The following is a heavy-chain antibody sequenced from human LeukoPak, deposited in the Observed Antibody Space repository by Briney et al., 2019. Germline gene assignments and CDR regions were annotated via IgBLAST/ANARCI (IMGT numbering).Heavy chain of an antibody. J-gene: IGHJ5*02. Sequence: GGSLRLSCGASGFNFQTYNVHWLRQAAGKGLEWVSSFGGRRGHIFYADAVEGRFPISRDNDKDSLFPKMNSLRAGDAAIYLCATEPYYSGSGSGGWLDPWGQGSLVTVSS. V-gene: IGHV3-21*01. CDR2: FGGRRGHI. CDR1: GFNFQTYN. D-gene: IGHD3-10*01. CDR3: ATEPYYSGSGSGGWLDP.